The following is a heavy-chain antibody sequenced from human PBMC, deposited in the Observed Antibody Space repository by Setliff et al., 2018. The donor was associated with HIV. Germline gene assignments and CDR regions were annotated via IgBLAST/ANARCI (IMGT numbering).Heavy chain of an antibody. CDR1: GYTFTTYY. D-gene: IGHD6-13*01. Sequence: GASVKVSCKASGYTFTTYYIHYLRQAPGQGPEWMGIINPNGGSTNYAQKFEGRVAIFADTSTTTVYMELSSLNSDDTAVYYCASSWSRIRYYGMDVWGQGTTVTVSS. CDR2: INPNGGST. V-gene: IGHV1-46*01. CDR3: ASSWSRIRYYGMDV. J-gene: IGHJ6*02.